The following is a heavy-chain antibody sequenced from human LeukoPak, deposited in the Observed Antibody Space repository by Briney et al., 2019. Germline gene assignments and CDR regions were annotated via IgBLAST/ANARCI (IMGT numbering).Heavy chain of an antibody. CDR2: IYSGGST. V-gene: IGHV3-53*01. CDR3: ARAVNRLVGALDY. CDR1: GFTVSSNY. D-gene: IGHD1-26*01. J-gene: IGHJ4*02. Sequence: GGSLRLSCAASGFTVSSNYMSWVRQAPGKGLEWVSVIYSGGSTYYADSVKGRFTISRDNSKNTLYLQMNSLRAEDTAVYYCARAVNRLVGALDYWGQGTLVTVSS.